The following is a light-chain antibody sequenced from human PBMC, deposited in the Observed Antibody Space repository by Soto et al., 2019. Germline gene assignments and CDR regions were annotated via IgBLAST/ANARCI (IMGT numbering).Light chain of an antibody. CDR1: QSVSSY. Sequence: DIVLTQSPATLSLSPGERATLSCRASQSVSSYLAWYKQKPGQAPRLLIYDASNRATGIPARFSGSGSGTDFTLTISSLEAEDVAFYYCQQRSNWQTFGQGTKLEIK. CDR3: QQRSNWQT. CDR2: DAS. J-gene: IGKJ2*01. V-gene: IGKV3-11*01.